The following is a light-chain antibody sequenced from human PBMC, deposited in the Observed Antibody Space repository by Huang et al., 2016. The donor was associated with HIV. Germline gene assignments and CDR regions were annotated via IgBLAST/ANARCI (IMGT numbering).Light chain of an antibody. V-gene: IGKV1-39*01. Sequence: DIQMTQSPSSLSASVGDRVTITCRASQSISSYLDWYQQKPGKAPKLLIYAASRLQSGVPSRFSGRGSGTDFTLTISSLQPEDFATYYCQQSYSTPPWTFGQGTKVEIK. CDR3: QQSYSTPPWT. J-gene: IGKJ1*01. CDR1: QSISSY. CDR2: AAS.